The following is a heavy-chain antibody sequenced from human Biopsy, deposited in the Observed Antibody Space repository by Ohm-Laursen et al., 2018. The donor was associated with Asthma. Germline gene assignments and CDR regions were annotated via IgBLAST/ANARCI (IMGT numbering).Heavy chain of an antibody. D-gene: IGHD2-21*01. J-gene: IGHJ4*02. V-gene: IGHV3-9*01. CDR3: AKATLGDIGKDY. Sequence: SLRLSFAASGFTFDDYGMHWVRQAPGKGLEWVSGISWNSGSIGYADSVKGRFTIYRDNAKNSLYLQMNSLRVEDTALYYCAKATLGDIGKDYWGQGTLVTVSS. CDR2: ISWNSGSI. CDR1: GFTFDDYG.